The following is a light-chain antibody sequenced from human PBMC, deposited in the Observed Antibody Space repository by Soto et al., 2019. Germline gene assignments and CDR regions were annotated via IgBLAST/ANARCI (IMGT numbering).Light chain of an antibody. CDR2: KAS. CDR3: QHYTSHSAA. CDR1: QTISRW. J-gene: IGKJ1*01. V-gene: IGKV1-5*03. Sequence: DIEMTQSPSTLSTPAGHTVTITCRSSQTISRWPAWYQQKPGKAPKLLIYKASTLKSGVPSRFSGSGSGTEFTLTISRLQPDDFATYYCQHYTSHSAAVGQGTQVDIK.